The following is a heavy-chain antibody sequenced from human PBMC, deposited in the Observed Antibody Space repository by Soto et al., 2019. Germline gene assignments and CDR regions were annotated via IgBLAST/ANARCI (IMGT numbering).Heavy chain of an antibody. CDR2: ISSSSSVI. CDR1: GFILSDCA. D-gene: IGHD7-27*01. J-gene: IGHJ6*03. CDR3: ARDLSWGSNWYYYMDV. Sequence: DVQLVESGGGLVQPGGSLRLSCETSGFILSDCAMNWVRQAPGKGLEWVSYISSSSSVIDYADSVKGRFTVSRDNARNSLYLQMNSLRAEDTAVYYCARDLSWGSNWYYYMDVWGKGTTVTVSS. V-gene: IGHV3-48*01.